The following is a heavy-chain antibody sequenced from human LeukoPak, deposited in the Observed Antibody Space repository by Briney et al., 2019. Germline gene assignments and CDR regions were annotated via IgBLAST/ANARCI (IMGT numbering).Heavy chain of an antibody. D-gene: IGHD3-10*01. CDR1: GYSFTSYW. J-gene: IGHJ4*02. CDR2: IYPGDSDT. Sequence: GESLKISCKGSGYSFTSYWIGWVRQMPGKGLEWMGIIYPGDSDTRYSPSFQGQVTISADKSISTAYLQWSSLKASDTAIYYCARPTSIRYGSGYYYVTYFDFWGQGTLVTVSS. CDR3: ARPTSIRYGSGYYYVTYFDF. V-gene: IGHV5-51*01.